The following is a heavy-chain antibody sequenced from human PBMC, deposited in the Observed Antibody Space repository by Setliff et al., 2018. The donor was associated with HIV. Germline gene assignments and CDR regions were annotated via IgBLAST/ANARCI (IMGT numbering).Heavy chain of an antibody. J-gene: IGHJ5*02. Sequence: GGSLRLSCAASGFTFDDYGMSWVRQAPGKGLEWVSGINWNGGSTGYADSVKGRFTISRDNAKNSLYLQMNSLRAEDTALYYCARDSGSSSWEYNWFDPWGQGTLVTVSS. CDR2: INWNGGST. D-gene: IGHD6-13*01. CDR1: GFTFDDYG. CDR3: ARDSGSSSWEYNWFDP. V-gene: IGHV3-20*04.